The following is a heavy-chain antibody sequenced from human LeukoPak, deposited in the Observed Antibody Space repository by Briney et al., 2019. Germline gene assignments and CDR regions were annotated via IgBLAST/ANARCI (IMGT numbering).Heavy chain of an antibody. CDR1: GFTFSGFA. D-gene: IGHD6-13*01. Sequence: PGGSLRLSCAASGFTFSGFAMSWVRQAPGKGLQWVSAISASDGYTYYADSVKGRFTISRDNSKYTLYLQMNSLRAEDTAVYYCAKGDIAAAITSSDYWGQGTLVTVSS. V-gene: IGHV3-23*01. J-gene: IGHJ4*02. CDR2: ISASDGYT. CDR3: AKGDIAAAITSSDY.